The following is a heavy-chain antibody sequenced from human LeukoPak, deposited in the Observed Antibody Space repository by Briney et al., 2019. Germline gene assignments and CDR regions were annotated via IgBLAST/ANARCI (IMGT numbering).Heavy chain of an antibody. CDR1: GASIRSDY. D-gene: IGHD2-2*01. Sequence: SETLSLTCIVSGASIRSDYWTWIRQPPGKGLEWIGSIYNTGSTNCNPSLTSRVTTLVDTSKNQFSLKLTSVTAADTAVYYCARARYANAWYAFDIWGHGTMVTVSS. CDR3: ARARYANAWYAFDI. J-gene: IGHJ3*02. CDR2: IYNTGST. V-gene: IGHV4-59*01.